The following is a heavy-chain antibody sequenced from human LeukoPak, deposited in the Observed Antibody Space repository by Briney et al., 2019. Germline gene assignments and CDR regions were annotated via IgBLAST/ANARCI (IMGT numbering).Heavy chain of an antibody. V-gene: IGHV1-69*13. D-gene: IGHD2-2*01. CDR1: GGTFSSYA. Sequence: SVKVSCTASGGTFSSYAISWVRQAPGQGLEWMGGIIPIFGTANYAQKFQGRVTITADESTSTAYMELSSLRSEDTAVYYCARAVVVPAANNWFDPWGQGTLVTVSS. J-gene: IGHJ5*02. CDR3: ARAVVVPAANNWFDP. CDR2: IIPIFGTA.